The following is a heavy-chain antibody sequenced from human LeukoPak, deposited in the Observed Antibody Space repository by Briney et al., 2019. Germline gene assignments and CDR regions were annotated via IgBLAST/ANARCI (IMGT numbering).Heavy chain of an antibody. CDR3: ARVGYTSGRFRD. D-gene: IGHD2-15*01. V-gene: IGHV3-66*01. Sequence: GGSLRLSCVASGFTVSTNYMSWIRQAPGKGLEWVSVIYSGGSTNYADSVKGRFTISRDNPNNTLYLQMNSLRAEDTAVYYCARVGYTSGRFRDWGQGTLVTVSS. J-gene: IGHJ4*02. CDR2: IYSGGST. CDR1: GFTVSTNY.